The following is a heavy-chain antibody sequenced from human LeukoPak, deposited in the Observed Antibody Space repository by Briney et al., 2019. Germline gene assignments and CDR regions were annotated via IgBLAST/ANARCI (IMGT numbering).Heavy chain of an antibody. J-gene: IGHJ4*02. Sequence: GGSLRLSCAASGFTVSSNYMSWVRQAPGKGLEWVSVIYSGGITYYADSVKGRFTISRDDSRNTAYLQMNSRKIEDTAVYYCTVGRGDGDYGGVVDYWGQGTLVTVSS. CDR3: TVGRGDGDYGGVVDY. V-gene: IGHV3-66*01. CDR2: IYSGGIT. D-gene: IGHD4-17*01. CDR1: GFTVSSNY.